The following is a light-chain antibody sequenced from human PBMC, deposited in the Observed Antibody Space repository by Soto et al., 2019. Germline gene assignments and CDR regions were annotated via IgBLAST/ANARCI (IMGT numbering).Light chain of an antibody. Sequence: QSALTQPASVSGSPRQSITISCTGSSSDVGYYNLVSWYQHHPGKAPKLMIYEVTKRPSGVSNRFSGSKSGNTASLTISGLQAEDETDYYCCSFAGSTWVFGGGTKLTVL. CDR1: SSDVGYYNL. V-gene: IGLV2-23*02. J-gene: IGLJ3*02. CDR3: CSFAGSTWV. CDR2: EVT.